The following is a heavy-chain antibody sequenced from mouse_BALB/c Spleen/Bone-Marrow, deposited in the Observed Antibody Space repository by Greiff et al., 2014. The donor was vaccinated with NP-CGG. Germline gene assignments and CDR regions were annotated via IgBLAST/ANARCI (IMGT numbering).Heavy chain of an antibody. CDR1: GFTLSSYG. CDR2: ICSGGSYT. J-gene: IGHJ2*01. V-gene: IGHV5-6*01. Sequence: EVNLVESGGDLVKPGGSLKLSCAASGFTLSSYGMSWVRQTPDKRLEWVATICSGGSYTYYPDSVKGRFTISRDNAKNTLYLQMSSLNSEYTAMYYCARDGLDYWGQGTTLTVSS. CDR3: ARDGLDY. D-gene: IGHD1-1*01.